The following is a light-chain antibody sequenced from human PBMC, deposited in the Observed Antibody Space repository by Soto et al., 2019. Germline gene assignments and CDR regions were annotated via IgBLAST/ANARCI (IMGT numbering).Light chain of an antibody. CDR3: QQYNNWPPR. Sequence: EIVMTQSPATLSVSPGERATLSCRASQRVSSNLAFYQQKPGQAPRLLIYGASTRATGIPARFSGSGSGTEFTLTISSLQSEDFAVYYCQQYNNWPPRFGPGTHVHIK. V-gene: IGKV3-15*01. CDR2: GAS. J-gene: IGKJ3*01. CDR1: QRVSSN.